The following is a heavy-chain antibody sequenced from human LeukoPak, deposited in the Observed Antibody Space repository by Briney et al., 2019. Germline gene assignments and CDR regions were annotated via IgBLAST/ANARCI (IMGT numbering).Heavy chain of an antibody. CDR1: GGSISSYY. V-gene: IGHV4-59*01. J-gene: IGHJ4*02. CDR3: ARASRYQLLR. D-gene: IGHD2-2*01. Sequence: SETLSFTCTVSGGSISSYYWSWIRQPPGKGLGWIGYIYYSGSTNYNPSLKSRVTISVDTSKNQFSLKLSSVTAADTAVYYCARASRYQLLRWGQGTLVTVSS. CDR2: IYYSGST.